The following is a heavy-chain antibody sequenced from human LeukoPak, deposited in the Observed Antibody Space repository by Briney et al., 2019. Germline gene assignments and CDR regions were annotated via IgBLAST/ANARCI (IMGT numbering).Heavy chain of an antibody. CDR3: VRDGGFYYTASPNSWFDP. V-gene: IGHV4-4*07. CDR2: ISNRGSP. Sequence: SETLSLTCTVSGGSISSYYWNWIRQPAGKGLEWIGSISNRGSPYYNPSLKSRVTMSVDTPNNQFSLRLSPVTAADTAVYYCVRDGGFYYTASPNSWFDPWGQGTLVTVSS. D-gene: IGHD2-15*01. J-gene: IGHJ5*02. CDR1: GGSISSYY.